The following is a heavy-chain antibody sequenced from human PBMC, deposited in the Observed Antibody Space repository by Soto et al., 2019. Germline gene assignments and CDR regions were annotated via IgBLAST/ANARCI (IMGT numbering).Heavy chain of an antibody. V-gene: IGHV3-23*01. CDR1: GFTFSSYA. CDR3: AKDRAGVLRYFDWLSNWFDP. D-gene: IGHD3-9*01. Sequence: GGSLRLSCAASGFTFSSYAMSWVRQAPAKGLEWVSAISGSGGSTYYADSVKGRFTISRDNSKNTLYLQMNSLRAEDTAVYYCAKDRAGVLRYFDWLSNWFDPWGQGTLVTVSS. CDR2: ISGSGGST. J-gene: IGHJ5*02.